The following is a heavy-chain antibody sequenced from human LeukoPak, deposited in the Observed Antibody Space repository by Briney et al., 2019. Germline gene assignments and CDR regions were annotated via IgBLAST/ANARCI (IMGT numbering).Heavy chain of an antibody. Sequence: GGSLRLSCAASGFTFSSYAMHWVRQAPGKGLEYVSAISSNGGSTYYANSVKGRFTISRDNSKNTLYLQMGSLRAEDTAVYYCARDPYSGTYSDYYYYYMDVWGKGTTVTVSS. J-gene: IGHJ6*03. CDR1: GFTFSSYA. V-gene: IGHV3-64*01. CDR2: ISSNGGST. D-gene: IGHD1-26*01. CDR3: ARDPYSGTYSDYYYYYMDV.